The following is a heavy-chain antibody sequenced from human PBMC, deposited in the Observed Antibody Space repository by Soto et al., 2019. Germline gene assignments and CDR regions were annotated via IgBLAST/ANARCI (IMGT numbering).Heavy chain of an antibody. CDR3: ARGGAGSLRFFGGYWDYYYGMDV. V-gene: IGHV3-72*01. Sequence: EVQLVESGGGLVQPGGSLRLSCAASGFTFSDHYMDWVRQAPGKGLEWVGRTRNKANSYTTEYAASVKGRFTISRDDSKNSLYLQMNSLKTEDTAVYYCARGGAGSLRFFGGYWDYYYGMDVWGQGTTVTVSS. D-gene: IGHD3-3*01. CDR2: TRNKANSYTT. CDR1: GFTFSDHY. J-gene: IGHJ6*02.